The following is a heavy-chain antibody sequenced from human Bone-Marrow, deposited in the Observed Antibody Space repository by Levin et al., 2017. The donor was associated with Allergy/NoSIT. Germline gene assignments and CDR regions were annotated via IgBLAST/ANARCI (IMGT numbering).Heavy chain of an antibody. CDR2: IYPGDSDT. V-gene: IGHV5-51*01. Sequence: KVSCKGSGYSFTSYWIGWVRQMPGKGLEWMGIIYPGDSDTRYSPSFQGQVTISADKSISTAYLQWSSLKASDTAMYYCASPAGVALGDSYYYYGMDVWGQGTTVTVSS. J-gene: IGHJ6*02. CDR3: ASPAGVALGDSYYYYGMDV. D-gene: IGHD3-10*01. CDR1: GYSFTSYW.